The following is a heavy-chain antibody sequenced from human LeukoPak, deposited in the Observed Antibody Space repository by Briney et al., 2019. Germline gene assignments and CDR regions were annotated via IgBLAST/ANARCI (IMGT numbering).Heavy chain of an antibody. CDR1: GGSISSSSYY. J-gene: IGHJ4*02. CDR3: ARHPARYYGSGSFDY. Sequence: SEALSLTCTASGGSISSSSYYWGWIRQPPGKGLEWIGSIYYSGSTYYNPSLKSRVTISVDTSKNQFSLKLSSVTAADTAVYYCARHPARYYGSGSFDYWGQGTLVTVSS. D-gene: IGHD3-10*01. V-gene: IGHV4-39*01. CDR2: IYYSGST.